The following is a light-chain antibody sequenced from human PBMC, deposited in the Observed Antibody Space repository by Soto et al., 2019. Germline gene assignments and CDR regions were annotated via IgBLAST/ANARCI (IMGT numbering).Light chain of an antibody. CDR1: QSVSIN. Sequence: EIVLTQSPGTLSVSPWERASLSCRASQSVSINLAWYQQKPGQAPRLLIYGASTRATGIPARFSGSGSGTEFTLSINSLQSEDFAVYYCQEYDNWPPEGTFGQGTKVDIK. CDR3: QEYDNWPPEGT. J-gene: IGKJ1*01. V-gene: IGKV3-15*01. CDR2: GAS.